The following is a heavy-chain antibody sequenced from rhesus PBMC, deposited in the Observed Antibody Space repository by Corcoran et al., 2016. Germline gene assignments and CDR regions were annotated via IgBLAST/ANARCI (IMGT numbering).Heavy chain of an antibody. D-gene: IGHD3-16*01. CDR2: IYGNSANT. CDR3: ARGEYSGSYYHIIY. Sequence: QVKLQQWGEGLVKPSETRSLICAVSGGSIRAYYYWSWVRQPAGQGLGGVGECFGYIYGNSANTNYNPSLKNRVTISKDTSKNQFSLKLSSVTAADTAVYYCARGEYSGSYYHIIYWGQGVLVTVSS. CDR1: GGSIRAYYY. J-gene: IGHJ4*01. V-gene: IGHV4-73*01.